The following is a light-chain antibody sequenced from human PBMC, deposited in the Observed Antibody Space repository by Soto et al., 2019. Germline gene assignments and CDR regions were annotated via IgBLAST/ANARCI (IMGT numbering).Light chain of an antibody. V-gene: IGLV2-23*02. J-gene: IGLJ2*01. CDR2: GVS. CDR3: CSFAGSKTLV. CDR1: SSDVGSSNL. Sequence: QSVLTQPASVSGSPGQSITISCTGTSSDVGSSNLVSWYQQHPGKAPKVMIYGVSTRPSGVSNRFYGSKSGNKASLTISGLQAEDEADYYCCSFAGSKTLVFGGGTKVTVL.